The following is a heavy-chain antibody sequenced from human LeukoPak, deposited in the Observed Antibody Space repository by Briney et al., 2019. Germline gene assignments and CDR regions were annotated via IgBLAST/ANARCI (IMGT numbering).Heavy chain of an antibody. CDR2: IRYDGSNK. D-gene: IGHD3-3*01. V-gene: IGHV3-30*02. CDR1: GFTFSTYG. CDR3: AKGHDFWSGPYYFDY. J-gene: IGHJ4*02. Sequence: GGSLRLSCVASGFTFSTYGMHWVRQAPGKGLEWVAFIRYDGSNKYYADSVKGRFTISRDNSKNTLYLQMNSLRAEDTAVYYCAKGHDFWSGPYYFDYWGQGTLVTVSS.